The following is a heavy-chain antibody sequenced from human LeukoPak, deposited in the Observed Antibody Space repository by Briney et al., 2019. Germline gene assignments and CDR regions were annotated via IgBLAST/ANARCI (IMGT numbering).Heavy chain of an antibody. CDR2: ISYSGDT. J-gene: IGHJ1*01. D-gene: IGHD6-19*01. Sequence: PSETLSLTCSVSGGSVGSSYWSWVRQPPGKGLEWIGYISYSGDTKYNPSLKSRLSMSVDTSKNQCSLMLTSVTAADTAVYYCARGSGWYPHWGQGTLVTVSS. CDR3: ARGSGWYPH. V-gene: IGHV4-59*02. CDR1: GGSVGSSY.